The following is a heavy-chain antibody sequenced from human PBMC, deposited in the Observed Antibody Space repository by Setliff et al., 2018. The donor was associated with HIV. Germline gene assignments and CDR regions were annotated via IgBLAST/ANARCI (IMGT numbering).Heavy chain of an antibody. Sequence: ASVKVSCKASGYTFTYYGINWVRQAPGQGLEWMGWMNPNSGNTGYAQKFQGRVTLTRHTSISTAYMELNSLRSEDTAVYYCARGAWYTSGWYSSRYMDVWDKGTTVTVSS. D-gene: IGHD6-19*01. CDR1: GYTFTYYG. CDR3: ARGAWYTSGWYSSRYMDV. CDR2: MNPNSGNT. V-gene: IGHV1-8*02. J-gene: IGHJ6*03.